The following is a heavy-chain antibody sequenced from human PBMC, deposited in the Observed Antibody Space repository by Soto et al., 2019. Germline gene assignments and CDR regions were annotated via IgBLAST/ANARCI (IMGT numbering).Heavy chain of an antibody. J-gene: IGHJ6*02. CDR3: ARVRIAARTGAYGMDV. CDR1: VGSSSSYY. Sequence: PSETLSLTCTVSVGSSSSYYWSWIREPAGKGLEWIGRIYTSGSTNYNPSLKSRVTMSVDTSKNQFSLKLSSVTAADTAVYYCARVRIAARTGAYGMDVWGQGTTVTVSS. D-gene: IGHD6-6*01. V-gene: IGHV4-4*07. CDR2: IYTSGST.